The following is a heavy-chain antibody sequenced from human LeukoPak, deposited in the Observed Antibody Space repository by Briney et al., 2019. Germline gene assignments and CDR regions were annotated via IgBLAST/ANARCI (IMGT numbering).Heavy chain of an antibody. J-gene: IGHJ4*02. D-gene: IGHD3-16*01. V-gene: IGHV3-30*04. CDR2: ISYDGSNN. CDR1: GFTFSSYA. Sequence: QPGRSLRLSCAASGFTFSSYAMHWVRQAPGKGLEWVAVISYDGSNNYYADSVKGRFTISRDNSKNTLYLQMNSLRAEDTAVYYCARGKGEYFDYWGQGTLVTVSS. CDR3: ARGKGEYFDY.